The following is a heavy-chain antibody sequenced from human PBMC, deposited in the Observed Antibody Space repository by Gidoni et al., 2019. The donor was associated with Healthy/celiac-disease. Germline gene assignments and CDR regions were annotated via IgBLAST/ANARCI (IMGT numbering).Heavy chain of an antibody. CDR3: AKDPLGQYQLLLGSQRAHYYYYGMDV. J-gene: IGHJ6*02. V-gene: IGHV3-23*01. CDR1: GFTFRSYA. CDR2: ISGSGGST. D-gene: IGHD2-2*01. Sequence: EVQLLESGGGLVQPGGSLRLSCAASGFTFRSYAMSWVRQAPGKGLEWVSAISGSGGSTYYADSVKGRFTISRDNSKNTLYLQMNSLRAEDTAVYYCAKDPLGQYQLLLGSQRAHYYYYGMDVWGQGTTVTVFS.